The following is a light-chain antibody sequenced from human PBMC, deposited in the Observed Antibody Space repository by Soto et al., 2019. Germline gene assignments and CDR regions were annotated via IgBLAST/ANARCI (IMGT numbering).Light chain of an antibody. J-gene: IGKJ4*01. CDR2: DAS. V-gene: IGKV1-5*01. CDR3: QQRINWPLT. CDR1: QRISSW. Sequence: DIQITQSPSTLSASVGDRVTITCRASQRISSWLAWYQQKPGKAPKLLIYDASSLESGVPSRFSGSGSGTDFTLTISSLVPEDFAVYHCQQRINWPLTFGGGTKVDIK.